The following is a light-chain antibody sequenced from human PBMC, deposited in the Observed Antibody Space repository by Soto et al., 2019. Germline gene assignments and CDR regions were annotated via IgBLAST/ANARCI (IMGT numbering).Light chain of an antibody. CDR3: SLYTSENAYV. J-gene: IGLJ1*01. CDR1: STDFVSYNR. V-gene: IGLV2-18*01. CDR2: EVS. Sequence: QSVLTQPPSVSGSPGQSVTISCTGTSTDFVSYNRVSWYQQPPGTAPKLMIYEVSKRPPGVPDRFSGSKSGNTASLTISGLQAADEADYYCSLYTSENAYVFGTGTKLTVL.